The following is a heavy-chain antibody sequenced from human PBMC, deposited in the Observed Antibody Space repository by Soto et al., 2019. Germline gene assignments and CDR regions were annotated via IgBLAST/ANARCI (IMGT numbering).Heavy chain of an antibody. CDR3: ARPQYSGDDPDPLEF. Sequence: QVQLVESGGAVVQPGTSLRLSCTASGFTFSSYRMHWVRQAPGKGLEWVAIIWYDGSHKFYVESVKGRFAVSRDNSKNTVYLQMNSLTGEDTAVYYCARPQYSGDDPDPLEFWGRGTLVTIS. CDR1: GFTFSSYR. V-gene: IGHV3-33*01. J-gene: IGHJ3*01. D-gene: IGHD5-12*01. CDR2: IWYDGSHK.